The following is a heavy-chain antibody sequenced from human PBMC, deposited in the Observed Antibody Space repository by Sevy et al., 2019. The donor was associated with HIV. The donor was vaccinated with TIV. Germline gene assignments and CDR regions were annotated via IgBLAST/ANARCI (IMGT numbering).Heavy chain of an antibody. Sequence: GGSLRLSCAASGFTFSGSAMHWVRQASGKGLEWVGRIRSKANSYATAYVASVKGRFTISRDDSKNTAYLQMNSLKTEDTAVYYCTIHYYDSSGYYLGRRVLNYWGQGTLVTVSS. CDR2: IRSKANSYAT. V-gene: IGHV3-73*01. CDR1: GFTFSGSA. J-gene: IGHJ4*02. CDR3: TIHYYDSSGYYLGRRVLNY. D-gene: IGHD3-22*01.